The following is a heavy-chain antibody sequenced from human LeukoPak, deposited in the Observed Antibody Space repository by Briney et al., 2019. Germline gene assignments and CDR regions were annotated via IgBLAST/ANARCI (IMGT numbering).Heavy chain of an antibody. CDR1: GFTFRNYW. CDR2: IKGDGTHT. V-gene: IGHV3-74*01. Sequence: GGSLRLSCAASGFTFRNYWMHWVRQAPGKGLVWVSRIKGDGTHTIYADSVKGRFSISRDNAKSTLYLQMRSLRADDPAVYYCVRDWDHFDFDSWGQGTLVTVSS. D-gene: IGHD1-26*01. J-gene: IGHJ5*01. CDR3: VRDWDHFDFDS.